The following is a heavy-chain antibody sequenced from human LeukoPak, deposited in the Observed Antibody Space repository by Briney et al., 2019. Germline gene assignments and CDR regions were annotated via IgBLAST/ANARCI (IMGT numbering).Heavy chain of an antibody. D-gene: IGHD3-3*01. J-gene: IGHJ6*02. V-gene: IGHV4-4*07. CDR3: ARDGAYYDFWSGYYPLYYGMDV. Sequence: PSETLSLTCTVSGGSISSYYWSWIRQPAGKGLEWIGRIYTSGSTNYNPSLKSRVTMSVDTSKNQFSLKLSSVTAADTAVYYCARDGAYYDFWSGYYPLYYGMDVWGQGTTVTVSS. CDR1: GGSISSYY. CDR2: IYTSGST.